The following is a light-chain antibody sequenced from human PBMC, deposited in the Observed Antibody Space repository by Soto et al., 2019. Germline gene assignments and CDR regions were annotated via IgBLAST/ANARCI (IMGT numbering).Light chain of an antibody. V-gene: IGKV3-20*01. CDR1: QSARSSN. Sequence: TVLTQSPGTLSLSPGERATLSCMTSQSARSSNLAWYQQKPGQAPRLLIYGASSRATGIPDRFSGSGSGTDFTLTITSLEPEDFAVYYCQQYGSSPRTFGQGTRLEIK. CDR2: GAS. CDR3: QQYGSSPRT. J-gene: IGKJ5*01.